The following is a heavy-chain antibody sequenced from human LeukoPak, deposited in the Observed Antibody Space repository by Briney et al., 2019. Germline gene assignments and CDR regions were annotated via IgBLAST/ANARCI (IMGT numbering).Heavy chain of an antibody. CDR2: ISSSSSYI. Sequence: GGSLRLSRAASGFTFSSYSMNWVRQAPGKGLEWVSSISSSSSYIYYADSVKGRFTISRDNAKNSLYLQMNSLRAEDTAVYYCAKDLIGTTVTPLGYWGQGTLVTVSS. CDR3: AKDLIGTTVTPLGY. J-gene: IGHJ4*02. V-gene: IGHV3-21*04. D-gene: IGHD4-17*01. CDR1: GFTFSSYS.